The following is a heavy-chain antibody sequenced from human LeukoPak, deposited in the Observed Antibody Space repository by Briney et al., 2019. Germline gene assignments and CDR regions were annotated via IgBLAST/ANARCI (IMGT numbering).Heavy chain of an antibody. Sequence: SETLSLTCAVSGGSISSGGYSWSWIRQPPGKGLEWIGYIYHSGSIYYNPSLKSRVTISVDRSKNQFSLKLSSVTAADTAVYYCSRGDCSGGTCYPDYWGQGTLVTVSS. D-gene: IGHD2-15*01. CDR2: IYHSGSI. J-gene: IGHJ4*02. V-gene: IGHV4-30-2*01. CDR3: SRGDCSGGTCYPDY. CDR1: GGSISSGGYS.